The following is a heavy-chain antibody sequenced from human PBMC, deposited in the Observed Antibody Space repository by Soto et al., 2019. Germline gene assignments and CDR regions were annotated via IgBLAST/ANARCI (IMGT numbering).Heavy chain of an antibody. CDR2: LYDVDGT. V-gene: IGHV3-53*01. Sequence: RGALIVSCASLGFTVSVKRYAACVRQAPGKGLEWISALYDVDGTFYADSVKGRFTTSSDSSKTTVYLQMNGLRPDDTAVYYCASWHEREHAYDVWGRGTTVTVSS. D-gene: IGHD1-1*01. CDR3: ASWHEREHAYDV. CDR1: GFTVSVKRY. J-gene: IGHJ3*01.